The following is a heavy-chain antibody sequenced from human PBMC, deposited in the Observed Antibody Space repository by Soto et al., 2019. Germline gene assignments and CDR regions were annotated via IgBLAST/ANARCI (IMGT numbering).Heavy chain of an antibody. CDR3: ARDKKTPILDY. V-gene: IGHV1-18*01. CDR1: VYTHSAYG. Sequence: GSAVNVCCKCSVYTHSAYGSSWLRQARRQGREWMGWISVYNGNTNYSQKFQGRVTITMDTSASTAYMELSSLRSEDTAVYYCARDKKTPILDYWGQGTLVTVSS. CDR2: ISVYNGNT. J-gene: IGHJ4*02.